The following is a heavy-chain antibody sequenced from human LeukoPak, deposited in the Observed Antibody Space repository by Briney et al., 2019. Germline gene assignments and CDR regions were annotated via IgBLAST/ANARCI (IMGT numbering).Heavy chain of an antibody. D-gene: IGHD6-6*01. CDR3: ARKYPDHWFDP. CDR2: IFYTGST. Sequence: SETLSLTCTVSGGSITSGNYYWSWIRQPPGKGLEWIGYIFYTGSTNYSPSLKSRVFISVDTSKNQFSLKLSSVTAADTAVYFCARKYPDHWFDPWGQGTLVTVSS. CDR1: GGSITSGNYY. V-gene: IGHV4-30-4*01. J-gene: IGHJ5*02.